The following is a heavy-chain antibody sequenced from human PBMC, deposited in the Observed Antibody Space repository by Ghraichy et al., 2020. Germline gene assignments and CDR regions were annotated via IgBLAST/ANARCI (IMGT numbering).Heavy chain of an antibody. V-gene: IGHV3-7*03. D-gene: IGHD2-15*01. CDR3: ARVAYCSGGSCFYYYGMDV. Sequence: GGSLRLSCAASGFTFSSYWMSWVRQAPGKGLEWVANIKQDGSEKYYVDSVKGRFTISRDNAKNSLYLQMNSLRAEDTAVYYCARVAYCSGGSCFYYYGMDVWGQGTTVTVSS. J-gene: IGHJ6*02. CDR2: IKQDGSEK. CDR1: GFTFSSYW.